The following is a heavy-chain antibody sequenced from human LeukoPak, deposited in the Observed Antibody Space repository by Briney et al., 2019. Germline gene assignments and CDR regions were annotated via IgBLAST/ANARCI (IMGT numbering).Heavy chain of an antibody. J-gene: IGHJ3*01. CDR1: GFTFRNYW. CDR2: IKQGGSEK. D-gene: IGHD3-22*01. Sequence: GGSLRLSCAASGFTFRNYWLSWLRQASGRGLEWVANIKQGGSEKSYVDSVKGRFTISRDNAKNSLYLQMNSLRAEDAAVYYCARDRSSAYYYGAFDVWGQGTMVTVSS. CDR3: ARDRSSAYYYGAFDV. V-gene: IGHV3-7*01.